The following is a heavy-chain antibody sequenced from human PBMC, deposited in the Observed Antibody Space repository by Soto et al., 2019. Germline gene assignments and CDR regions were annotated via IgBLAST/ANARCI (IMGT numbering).Heavy chain of an antibody. Sequence: SVKVSCKASGYTFTGYYMHWVRQAPGQGLEWMGWINPNSGGTNYAQKFQGRVTMTRDTSISTAYMELSRLRSDDTAVYYCARDKRKVPAAMTPWFDPWGQGTLVTVSS. CDR1: GYTFTGYY. J-gene: IGHJ5*02. CDR2: INPNSGGT. V-gene: IGHV1-2*02. D-gene: IGHD2-2*01. CDR3: ARDKRKVPAAMTPWFDP.